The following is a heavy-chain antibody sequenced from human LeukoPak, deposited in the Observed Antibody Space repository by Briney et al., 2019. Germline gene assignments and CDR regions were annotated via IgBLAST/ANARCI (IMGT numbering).Heavy chain of an antibody. V-gene: IGHV1-18*01. D-gene: IGHD5-12*01. CDR1: GYAFTSYG. CDR2: ISAYNGNT. CDR3: ARETSGYETYYYYGMDV. Sequence: ASVKVSCKASGYAFTSYGIIWVRQAPGQGLEWMGWISAYNGNTNYAQKLQGRVTMTTDTSTSTAYMELRSLRSDDTAVYYCARETSGYETYYYYGMDVWGQGTTVTVSS. J-gene: IGHJ6*02.